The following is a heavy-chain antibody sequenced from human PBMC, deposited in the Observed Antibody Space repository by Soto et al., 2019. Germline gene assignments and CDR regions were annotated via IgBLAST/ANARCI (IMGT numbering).Heavy chain of an antibody. CDR3: ARGAGIVVVPAAKLYYYGMDV. V-gene: IGHV1-69*13. CDR2: IIPIFGTA. J-gene: IGHJ6*02. D-gene: IGHD2-2*01. Sequence: QVQLVQSGTEVKKPGASVKVSCKASGYTFTSYGISWVRQAPGQGLEWMGGIIPIFGTANYAQKFQGRVTITADESTSTAYMELSSLRSEDTAVYYCARGAGIVVVPAAKLYYYGMDVWGQGTTVTVSS. CDR1: GYTFTSYG.